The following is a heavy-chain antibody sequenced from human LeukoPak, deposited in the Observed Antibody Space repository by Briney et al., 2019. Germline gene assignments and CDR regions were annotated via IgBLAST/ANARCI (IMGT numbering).Heavy chain of an antibody. D-gene: IGHD6-19*01. CDR3: AEGYSSGGAYFDY. CDR2: INHSGST. Sequence: SETLSLTCAVYGGSFSGYYWSWIRQPPGKGLEWIGEINHSGSTNYNPSLKSRVTISVDTSKNQFSLKLSSVTAADTAVYYCAEGYSSGGAYFDYWGQGTLVTVSS. J-gene: IGHJ4*02. CDR1: GGSFSGYY. V-gene: IGHV4-34*01.